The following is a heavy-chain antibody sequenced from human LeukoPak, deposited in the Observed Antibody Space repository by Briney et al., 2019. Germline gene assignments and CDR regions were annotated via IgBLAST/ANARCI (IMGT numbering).Heavy chain of an antibody. J-gene: IGHJ4*02. Sequence: PGGSLRLSCAASGFIFSTYDMHWVRQTTGKGLEWVSAIDTSGGTYYPDSVKGRFTISRDNAKNSLYLRMNTLRAEDTAVYYCASFDSSGWHYFDYWGQGTLVTVSA. CDR2: IDTSGGT. V-gene: IGHV3-13*04. CDR1: GFIFSTYD. D-gene: IGHD6-19*01. CDR3: ASFDSSGWHYFDY.